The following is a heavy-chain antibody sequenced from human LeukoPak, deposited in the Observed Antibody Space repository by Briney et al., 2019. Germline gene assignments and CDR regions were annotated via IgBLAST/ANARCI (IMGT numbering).Heavy chain of an antibody. CDR1: GGSISSYY. J-gene: IGHJ3*02. CDR3: VGGSGWYLWNAFDI. Sequence: SETLSLTCTVSGGSISSYYWSWIRQPPGKGLEWIGEINHSGSTNYNPSLKSRVTISVDTSKNQFSLKLGSVTAAGTAVYCSVGGSGWYLWNAFDIRGQGTMVTVSS. V-gene: IGHV4-34*01. D-gene: IGHD6-19*01. CDR2: INHSGST.